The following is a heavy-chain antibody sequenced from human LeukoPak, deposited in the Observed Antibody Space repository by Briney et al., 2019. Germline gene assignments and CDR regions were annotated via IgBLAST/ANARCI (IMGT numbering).Heavy chain of an antibody. J-gene: IGHJ4*02. CDR3: VKRSGDSYYFDY. CDR2: ISGSGGST. V-gene: IGHV3-23*01. D-gene: IGHD2-15*01. Sequence: PGGSLRLSCAASGFTFSSYAMSWVRQAPGKGLEWVSSISGSGGSTYYADSVKGRFTISRDTSKNTLYLQTNTLRAEDTAVYDCVKRSGDSYYFDYWGQGTLVTVSS. CDR1: GFTFSSYA.